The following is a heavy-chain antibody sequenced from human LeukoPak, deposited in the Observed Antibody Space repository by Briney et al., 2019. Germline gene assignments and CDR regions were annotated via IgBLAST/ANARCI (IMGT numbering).Heavy chain of an antibody. CDR3: AKVANYYGSGPPRDAFDI. J-gene: IGHJ3*02. D-gene: IGHD3-10*01. Sequence: PGGSLRLSCAASGFTFSSYGMHWVRQAPGKGLEWVTFMRYDGSNKYYADSVKGRFTISRDNSKNTLYLQMNSLRDEDTAMYYCAKVANYYGSGPPRDAFDIWGQGTMVTVSS. CDR2: MRYDGSNK. V-gene: IGHV3-30*02. CDR1: GFTFSSYG.